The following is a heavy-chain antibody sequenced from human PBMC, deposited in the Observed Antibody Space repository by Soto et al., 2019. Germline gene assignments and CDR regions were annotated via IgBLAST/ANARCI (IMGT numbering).Heavy chain of an antibody. D-gene: IGHD3-10*01. V-gene: IGHV4-4*02. Sequence: SETLSLTCAVSGGSISSSNWWSWVRQPPGKGLEWIGEIYHSGSTNYNPSLKSRVTISVDKSKNQFSLKLSSVTAADTAVYYYARTLLLWFGEPYYFDYWGQGTLVTVSS. J-gene: IGHJ4*02. CDR1: GGSISSSNW. CDR2: IYHSGST. CDR3: ARTLLLWFGEPYYFDY.